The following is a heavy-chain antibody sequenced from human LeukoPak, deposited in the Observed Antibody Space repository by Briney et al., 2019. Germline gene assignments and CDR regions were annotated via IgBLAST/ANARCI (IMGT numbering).Heavy chain of an antibody. J-gene: IGHJ4*02. Sequence: PGGSLRLSCAASGFTFSSYGMNWVRQAPGKGLEWVSSISTSSSYIYYADSMKGRFTISRDNAKNSLYLQMNSLRAEDTAVYYCARERTYSSAWTPLDYFDYWGQGTLVTVSS. V-gene: IGHV3-21*01. D-gene: IGHD6-19*01. CDR1: GFTFSSYG. CDR3: ARERTYSSAWTPLDYFDY. CDR2: ISTSSSYI.